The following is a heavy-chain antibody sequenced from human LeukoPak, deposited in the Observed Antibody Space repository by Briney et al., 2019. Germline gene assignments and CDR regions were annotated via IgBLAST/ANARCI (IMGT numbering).Heavy chain of an antibody. V-gene: IGHV4-59*01. Sequence: SKTLSLTCTVSGGSISSYYWSWVRQPPGEGLEWIGYIYYSGSTNYNPSLKSRVTISVDTSKNQFSLKLSSVTAADTAVYYCARESSGYDILTGYYLDAFDIWGQGTMVTVSS. CDR3: ARESSGYDILTGYYLDAFDI. CDR2: IYYSGST. CDR1: GGSISSYY. J-gene: IGHJ3*02. D-gene: IGHD3-9*01.